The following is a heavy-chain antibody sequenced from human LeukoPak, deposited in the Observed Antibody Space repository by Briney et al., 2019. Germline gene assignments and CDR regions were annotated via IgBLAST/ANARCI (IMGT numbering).Heavy chain of an antibody. V-gene: IGHV3-21*01. J-gene: IGHJ4*02. D-gene: IGHD6-13*01. Sequence: KPGGSLRLSCAASGFTFSSYSMNWVRRAPGKGLEWVSSISSSSSYIYYADSVKGRFTISRDNAKNSLYLQMNSLRAEDTAVYYCARDQGPDGYGSSWYSYYFDYWGQGTLVTVSS. CDR1: GFTFSSYS. CDR2: ISSSSSYI. CDR3: ARDQGPDGYGSSWYSYYFDY.